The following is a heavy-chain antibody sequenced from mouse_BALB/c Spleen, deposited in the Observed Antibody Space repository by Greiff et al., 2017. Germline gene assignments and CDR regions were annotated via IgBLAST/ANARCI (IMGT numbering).Heavy chain of an antibody. CDR1: GFTFSSYG. J-gene: IGHJ2*01. CDR2: ISSGGSYT. Sequence: EVMLVESGGDLVKPGGSLKLSCAASGFTFSSYGMSWVRQTPDNRLEWVATISSGGSYTYYPDSVKGRFTISRDNAKNTLYLQMSSLKSEDTAMYYCARQGTTTHYFDYWGQGTTLTVSS. D-gene: IGHD1-1*01. CDR3: ARQGTTTHYFDY. V-gene: IGHV5-6*02.